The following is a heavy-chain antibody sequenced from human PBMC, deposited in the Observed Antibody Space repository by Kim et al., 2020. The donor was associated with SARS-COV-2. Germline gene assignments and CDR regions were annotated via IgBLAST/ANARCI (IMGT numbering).Heavy chain of an antibody. CDR3: ARGWSPDY. CDR2: VNHSGST. Sequence: SETLSLTCAVYGGSFSDFYWSWIRQPPGKGLEWIGEVNHSGSTNYNPSLKSRVTITVDTSKSQFSLKLTSVTAADAAVYYCARGWSPDYWGQGTLVTVSS. J-gene: IGHJ4*02. D-gene: IGHD2-8*02. V-gene: IGHV4-34*01. CDR1: GGSFSDFY.